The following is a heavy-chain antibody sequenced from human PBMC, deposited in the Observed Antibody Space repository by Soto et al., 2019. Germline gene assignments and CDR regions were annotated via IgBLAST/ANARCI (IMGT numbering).Heavy chain of an antibody. CDR1: GLTFSSYS. CDR3: ARDPDDYGDYVDYYYYGMDV. J-gene: IGHJ6*02. V-gene: IGHV3-48*02. D-gene: IGHD4-17*01. Sequence: PGGSLRLSCAASGLTFSSYSMNWVRQAPGKGLEWVSYISSSSSTIYYADSVKGRFTISRDNAKNSLYLQMNSLRDEDTAVYYCARDPDDYGDYVDYYYYGMDVWGQGTTVTVSS. CDR2: ISSSSSTI.